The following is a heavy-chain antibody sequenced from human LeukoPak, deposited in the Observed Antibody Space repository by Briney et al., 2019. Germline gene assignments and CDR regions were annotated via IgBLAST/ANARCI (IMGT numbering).Heavy chain of an antibody. CDR1: GGSISSSSSIC. CDR3: ARNGGNSDYDY. J-gene: IGHJ4*02. D-gene: IGHD4-23*01. CDR2: IYDSGAT. V-gene: IGHV4-4*02. Sequence: SETLSLTCAVSGGSISSSSSICWTWVRQPPGKGLEWIGEIYDSGATNYNPSLKSRVTMLLVKSKNQFSLKLNSVTAADTAVYYCARNGGNSDYDYWGQGTLVTVSA.